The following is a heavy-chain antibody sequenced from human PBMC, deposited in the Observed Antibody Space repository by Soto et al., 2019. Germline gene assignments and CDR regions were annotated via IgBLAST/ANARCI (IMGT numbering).Heavy chain of an antibody. Sequence: VQLVESGGGLVQPGGSLRLSCAASGFTFSSYAMHWVRQAPGKGLEWVAVISYDGSNKYYADSVKGRFTISRDNSKNTLYLQMNSLRAEDSAVYYCARGLSGYSYGYFIYYGMDVWGQGTTVTVSS. CDR3: ARGLSGYSYGYFIYYGMDV. J-gene: IGHJ6*02. D-gene: IGHD5-18*01. CDR1: GFTFSSYA. V-gene: IGHV3-30-3*01. CDR2: ISYDGSNK.